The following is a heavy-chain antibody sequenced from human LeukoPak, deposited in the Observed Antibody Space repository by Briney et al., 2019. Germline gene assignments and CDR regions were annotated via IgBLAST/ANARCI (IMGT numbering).Heavy chain of an antibody. CDR1: GYTISSDYY. V-gene: IGHV3-74*01. CDR3: ARGMLSRAGYHWYYYMDV. Sequence: PSGSLTLTCAASGYTISSDYYRGCSRQPPERAQEWLRSDSHGTDTHYAPSVKSRFTISRDTAKNTLYLQMNSLRGEDTAVYYCARGMLSRAGYHWYYYMDVWGKGAMVTVSS. D-gene: IGHD3-16*01. CDR2: SDSHGTDT. J-gene: IGHJ6*03.